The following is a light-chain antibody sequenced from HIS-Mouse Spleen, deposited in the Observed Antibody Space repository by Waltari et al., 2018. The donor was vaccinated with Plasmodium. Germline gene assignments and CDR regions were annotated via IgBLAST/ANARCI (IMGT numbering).Light chain of an antibody. Sequence: QSALTQPASVSGSPGQSITISCTGTSRDFGRSTLVSWYQQHPGKAPKRMIYEGSKRPSGVSNRFSGSKSGNTASLTISGLQAEDEADYYCCSYAGSSTWVFGGGTKLTVL. CDR3: CSYAGSSTWV. V-gene: IGLV2-23*01. CDR1: SRDFGRSTL. CDR2: EGS. J-gene: IGLJ3*02.